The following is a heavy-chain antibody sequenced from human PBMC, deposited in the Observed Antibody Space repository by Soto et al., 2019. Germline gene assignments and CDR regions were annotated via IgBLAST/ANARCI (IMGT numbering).Heavy chain of an antibody. J-gene: IGHJ1*01. CDR1: SGSISTYY. CDR2: IYYSGST. V-gene: IGHV4-59*08. D-gene: IGHD2-15*01. CDR3: ARHCSGGSCYSGAEYFQH. Sequence: PSETLSLTCTVASGSISTYYWSWIRQPPGKGLEWIGYIYYSGSTKYNPSLKTRVIMSIDTSKNQFSLRLSSVTAADTAVYFCARHCSGGSCYSGAEYFQHWGQGILVTVS.